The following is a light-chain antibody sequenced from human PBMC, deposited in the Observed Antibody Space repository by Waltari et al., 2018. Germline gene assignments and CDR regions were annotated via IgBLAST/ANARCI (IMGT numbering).Light chain of an antibody. CDR3: QQLETYPIT. Sequence: IQLTQSPSSLSASVGDRVTTTCRAGQDISKSLAWYQQKPGKAPKLLIYAASSLQGGVPSRFSGSGSGTDFALTISSLQPEDSATYYCQQLETYPITFGQGTRLEIK. CDR2: AAS. J-gene: IGKJ5*01. CDR1: QDISKS. V-gene: IGKV1-9*01.